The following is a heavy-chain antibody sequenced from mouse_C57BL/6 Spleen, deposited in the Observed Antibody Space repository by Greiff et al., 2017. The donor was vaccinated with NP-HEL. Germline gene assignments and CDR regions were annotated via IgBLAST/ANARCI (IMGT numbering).Heavy chain of an antibody. CDR1: GYTFTSYW. J-gene: IGHJ2*01. V-gene: IGHV1-55*01. CDR2: IYPGSGST. CDR3: ARKGIYEYFDY. D-gene: IGHD2-3*01. Sequence: QVHVKQSGAELVKPGASVKMSCKASGYTFTSYWITWVKQRPGQGLEWIGDIYPGSGSTNYNEKFKSKATLTVDTSSSTAYMQLSSLTSEDSAVYYCARKGIYEYFDYWGQGTTLTVSS.